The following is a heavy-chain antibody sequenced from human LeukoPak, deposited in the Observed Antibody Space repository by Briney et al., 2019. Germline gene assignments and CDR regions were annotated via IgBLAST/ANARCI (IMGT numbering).Heavy chain of an antibody. D-gene: IGHD3-22*01. CDR1: GFTFSSYG. J-gene: IGHJ4*02. CDR2: ISYDGSNK. Sequence: GRSLRLSCAASGFTFSSYGMHWVRQAPGKGLEWVAVISYDGSNKYYADSVKGRFTISRDNSKNTLYLQMNSLRAEDTAVYYCAKGLSYYDSSGYPQKGGYFDYWDQGTLVTVSS. CDR3: AKGLSYYDSSGYPQKGGYFDY. V-gene: IGHV3-30*18.